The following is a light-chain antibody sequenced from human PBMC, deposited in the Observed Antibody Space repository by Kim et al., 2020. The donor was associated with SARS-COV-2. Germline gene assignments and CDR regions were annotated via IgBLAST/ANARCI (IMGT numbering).Light chain of an antibody. V-gene: IGKV1-17*01. J-gene: IGKJ2*03. CDR3: LQYNTFPYS. CDR1: QSIRKD. CDR2: AAS. Sequence: SAAVGDRVTITCSASQSIRKDLGWYQQKPGTAPKRLIYAASSLQSGVPSGCSGSGSGTEFTLTISSLQPEDFATYYCLQYNTFPYSFGQGTKLEI.